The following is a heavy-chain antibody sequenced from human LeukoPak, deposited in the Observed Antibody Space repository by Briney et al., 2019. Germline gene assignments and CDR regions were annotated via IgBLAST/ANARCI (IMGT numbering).Heavy chain of an antibody. CDR1: GYTFTGYY. V-gene: IGHV1-2*02. Sequence: ASVKVSCKASGYTFTGYYMHWVRQAPGQGLEWMGWINPNSGGTNYAQKFQGRVTMTRDTSTSTAYMELSRLRSDDTAVYYCARRAPFGVANVDDYWGQGTLVTVSS. CDR2: INPNSGGT. CDR3: ARRAPFGVANVDDY. D-gene: IGHD3-3*01. J-gene: IGHJ4*02.